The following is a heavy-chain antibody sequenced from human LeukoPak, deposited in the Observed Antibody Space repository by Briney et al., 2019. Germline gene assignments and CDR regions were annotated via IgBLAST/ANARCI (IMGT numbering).Heavy chain of an antibody. D-gene: IGHD4-23*01. V-gene: IGHV3-74*01. CDR1: GFTFSSYFW. J-gene: IGHJ4*02. Sequence: PGGSLRLSCAASGFTFSSYFWMHWVRQAPGKGLVWVSRIKSDGSSSTYAHSVKGRFTISRDNAKNSLYLQMTSLRAEDTAVYYCVRDLDLGGYSSFEYWGQGTLVTVSS. CDR3: VRDLDLGGYSSFEY. CDR2: IKSDGSSS.